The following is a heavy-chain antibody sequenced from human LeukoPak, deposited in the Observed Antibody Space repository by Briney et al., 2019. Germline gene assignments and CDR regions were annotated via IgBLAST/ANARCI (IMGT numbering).Heavy chain of an antibody. J-gene: IGHJ4*02. CDR2: ISGRGGST. Sequence: HPGGPLRLSCAASGFPFSSYAMSGLPQAPGKGLEGGSAISGRGGSTYYADSVKGRFTISRDNSKNTLYLQMNSLIAEDTAVYYCAKDYDGDSIGYFDYWGQGTLVTVSS. CDR1: GFPFSSYA. CDR3: AKDYDGDSIGYFDY. D-gene: IGHD4-17*01. V-gene: IGHV3-23*01.